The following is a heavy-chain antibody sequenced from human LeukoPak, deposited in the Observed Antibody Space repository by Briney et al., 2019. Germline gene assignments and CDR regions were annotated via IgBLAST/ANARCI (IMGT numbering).Heavy chain of an antibody. J-gene: IGHJ3*02. V-gene: IGHV1-24*01. D-gene: IGHD1-26*01. Sequence: ASVKVSCKVSGYTLTELSMHWVRQAPGKGLEWMGGFDPEDGETIYAQKFQGRVTMTTDTSTSTAYMELRSLRSDDTAVYYCARSGRLWGATHDAFDIWGQGTMVTVSS. CDR3: ARSGRLWGATHDAFDI. CDR2: FDPEDGET. CDR1: GYTLTELS.